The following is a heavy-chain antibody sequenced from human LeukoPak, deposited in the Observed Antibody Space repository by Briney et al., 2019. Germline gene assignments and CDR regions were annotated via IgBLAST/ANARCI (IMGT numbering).Heavy chain of an antibody. D-gene: IGHD3-3*01. CDR2: MNPNTGNT. CDR3: ARDLSGYSDYYFDY. Sequence: ASVKVSCKASGYTFTSYDINWVRQATGQGLEWMGWMNPNTGNTGFAKKFQGRVTMTKDTSISTAYMELSSLRSEDTAVYYCARDLSGYSDYYFDYWGQGTLVTVSS. J-gene: IGHJ4*02. CDR1: GYTFTSYD. V-gene: IGHV1-8*01.